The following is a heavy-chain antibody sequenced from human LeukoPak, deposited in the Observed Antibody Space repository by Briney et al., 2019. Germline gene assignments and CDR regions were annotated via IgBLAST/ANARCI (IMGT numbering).Heavy chain of an antibody. Sequence: SETLSLTCTVSGGSISSYYWSWIRQPPGKGLEWIGYIYYSGSTNYNPSLKSRVTISVDTSKNQFSLKLSSVTAADTAVYYCARDRRSTVTTSRGSAAVDYYYYYMDVWGKGTTVTVSS. CDR3: ARDRRSTVTTSRGSAAVDYYYYYMDV. CDR2: IYYSGST. D-gene: IGHD4-11*01. CDR1: GGSISSYY. J-gene: IGHJ6*03. V-gene: IGHV4-59*01.